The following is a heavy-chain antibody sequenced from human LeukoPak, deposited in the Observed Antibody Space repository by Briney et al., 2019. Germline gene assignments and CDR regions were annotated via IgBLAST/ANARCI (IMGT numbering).Heavy chain of an antibody. J-gene: IGHJ4*02. Sequence: ASVKVSCKASGYTFTSYAMHWVRQAPGQRLEWMGWINAGNGNTKYSQEFQGRVTITRDTSASTAYRELSSLRSEDMAVYYCARDGGPLYGSGIDYWGQGTLVTVSS. CDR1: GYTFTSYA. CDR3: ARDGGPLYGSGIDY. D-gene: IGHD3-10*01. V-gene: IGHV1-3*03. CDR2: INAGNGNT.